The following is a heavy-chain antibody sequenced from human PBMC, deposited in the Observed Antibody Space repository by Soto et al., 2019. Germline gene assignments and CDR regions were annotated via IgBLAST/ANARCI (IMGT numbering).Heavy chain of an antibody. CDR2: ISYDGSNK. Sequence: QVPLVESGGGVVQPGRSLRLSCAASGFIFSSYAMHWVRQAPGKGLEWVAVISYDGSNKYYADSVKGRFTISRDNSKNTLYLQMNSLRAEDTAVYYCARDYYRFNSGYGFSMDVWGQGTTVTVSS. CDR1: GFIFSSYA. V-gene: IGHV3-30-3*01. CDR3: ARDYYRFNSGYGFSMDV. J-gene: IGHJ6*02. D-gene: IGHD5-12*01.